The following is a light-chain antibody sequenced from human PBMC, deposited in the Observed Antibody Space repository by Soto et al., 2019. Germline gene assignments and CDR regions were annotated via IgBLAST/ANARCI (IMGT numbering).Light chain of an antibody. J-gene: IGKJ3*01. CDR2: GAS. CDR3: QQYGSSPRFT. V-gene: IGKV3-20*01. Sequence: EIVLTQSPGTLSLSPGERATLACRARQSVRSSYLAWYRQQPGQAPRLLIYGASPRATGIPDRFSGSGSGTGFTLTISRLEPEDFAVYYCQQYGSSPRFTFGPGTKVDIK. CDR1: QSVRSSY.